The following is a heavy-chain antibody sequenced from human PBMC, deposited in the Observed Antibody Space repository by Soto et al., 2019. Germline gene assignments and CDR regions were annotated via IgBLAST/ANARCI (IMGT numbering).Heavy chain of an antibody. CDR2: ISYDGSNK. J-gene: IGHJ4*02. D-gene: IGHD2-21*02. V-gene: IGHV3-30*18. CDR1: GFTFSSYG. CDR3: AKDHAVVVVTAMNY. Sequence: GGSLRLSCAASGFTFSSYGVHWVRQAPGKGLEWVAVISYDGSNKYYADSVKGRFTISRDNSKNTLYLQMNSLRAEDTAVYYCAKDHAVVVVTAMNYWGQGTLVTVSS.